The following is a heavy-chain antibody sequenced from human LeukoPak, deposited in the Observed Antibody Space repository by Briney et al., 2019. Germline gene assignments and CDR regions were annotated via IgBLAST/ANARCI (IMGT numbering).Heavy chain of an antibody. CDR3: ASSSTVTKLPHF. D-gene: IGHD4-17*01. Sequence: PGGSLRLSCAASGFTFSNAWMSWVRQAPGKGLEWVGRIKSKAYGGTTDYVAPVKGRFTISRDDSKNTLYLQMNGLKTEDTAVYYCASSSTVTKLPHFWGQGTQVTVSS. J-gene: IGHJ4*02. CDR1: GFTFSNAW. CDR2: IKSKAYGGTT. V-gene: IGHV3-15*01.